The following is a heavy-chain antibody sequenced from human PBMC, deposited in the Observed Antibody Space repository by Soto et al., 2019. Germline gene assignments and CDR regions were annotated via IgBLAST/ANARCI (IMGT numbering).Heavy chain of an antibody. V-gene: IGHV1-18*01. CDR3: ARDPDGAWFDP. J-gene: IGHJ5*02. Sequence: TSVKVSCKASGYTFTIYGISWVRQAPGQGLEWMGWISAYNGNTNYAQKLQGRVTITTDTSTSTAYMELRSLRSDDTAVYYCARDPDGAWFDPWGQGTLVTVSS. CDR2: ISAYNGNT. CDR1: GYTFTIYG. D-gene: IGHD3-16*01.